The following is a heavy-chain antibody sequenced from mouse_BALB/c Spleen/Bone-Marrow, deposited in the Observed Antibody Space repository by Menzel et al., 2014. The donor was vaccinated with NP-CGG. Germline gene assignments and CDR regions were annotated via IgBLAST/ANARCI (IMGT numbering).Heavy chain of an antibody. V-gene: IGHV1-18*01. D-gene: IGHD2-2*01. CDR1: GYTFTDYN. J-gene: IGHJ2*01. CDR3: ASRDGYDTYFDY. CDR2: INPNYDST. Sequence: VQLQQSGAELVKPGASVKISCKASGYTFTDYNMDWVKQSHGKSLEWIGDINPNYDSTSYNQKFKGKATLTVDKSSSTAYIVLRSLTSEDTAVYYCASRDGYDTYFDYWGQGTTLTISS.